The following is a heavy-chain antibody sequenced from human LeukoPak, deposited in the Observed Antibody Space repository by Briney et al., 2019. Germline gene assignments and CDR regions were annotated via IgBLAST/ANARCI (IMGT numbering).Heavy chain of an antibody. CDR3: ARGLRFTGRHDAFDI. CDR1: GYTFTSYD. D-gene: IGHD4-17*01. V-gene: IGHV1-8*01. J-gene: IGHJ3*02. Sequence: GASVKVSCKAPGYTFTSYDINWVRPATGQGLEWMGWMNPNSGNTGYAQKFQGRVTMTTDTSTSTAYMELRSLRSDDTAVYYCARGLRFTGRHDAFDIWGQGTMVTVSS. CDR2: MNPNSGNT.